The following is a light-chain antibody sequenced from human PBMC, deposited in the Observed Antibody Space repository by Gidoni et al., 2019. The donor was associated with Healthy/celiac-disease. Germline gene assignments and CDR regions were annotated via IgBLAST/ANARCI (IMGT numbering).Light chain of an antibody. CDR2: AAP. Sequence: TQLTQSPSSLSASVGDRVTITCRASKNISSYLNWYQQKPGRAPKTLIYAAPILQSGVPSRFSSSRSGTKYTLTISSLQPEDFATYYCRQNYNTKYTFGQGTKVEIK. J-gene: IGKJ2*01. CDR3: RQNYNTKYT. V-gene: IGKV1-39*01. CDR1: KNISSY.